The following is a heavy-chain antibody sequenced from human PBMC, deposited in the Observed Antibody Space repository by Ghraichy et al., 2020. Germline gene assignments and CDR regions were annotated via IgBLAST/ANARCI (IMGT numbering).Heavy chain of an antibody. J-gene: IGHJ6*01. Sequence: GGSLRLSCAASGFTFSNHGMHWVRQAPGKGLVWVAVISYDGMKKDYADSVKGRFTISRDNSKNTLNLQMNSLRAEDTAVYYCAKELGGYSDYDIVRGYYGFDVCGQGTTVTVSS. V-gene: IGHV3-30*18. CDR1: GFTFSNHG. D-gene: IGHD5-12*01. CDR2: ISYDGMKK. CDR3: AKELGGYSDYDIVRGYYGFDV.